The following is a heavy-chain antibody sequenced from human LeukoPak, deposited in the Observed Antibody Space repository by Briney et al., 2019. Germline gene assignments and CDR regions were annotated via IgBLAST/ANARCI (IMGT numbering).Heavy chain of an antibody. CDR3: ARDSGSYFEGFDP. V-gene: IGHV1-69*13. CDR1: GGTFSSYA. Sequence: SVKVSCKASGGTFSSYAMSWVRQAPGQGLEWMGGIIPIFGTANYAQKFQGRVTITADESTSTAYMELSSLRSEDTAVYYCARDSGSYFEGFDPWGQGTLVTVSS. J-gene: IGHJ5*02. D-gene: IGHD1-26*01. CDR2: IIPIFGTA.